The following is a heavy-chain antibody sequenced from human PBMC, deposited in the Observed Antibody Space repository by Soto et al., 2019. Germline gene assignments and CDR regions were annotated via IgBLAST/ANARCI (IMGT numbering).Heavy chain of an antibody. CDR1: GFTFSSYS. Sequence: GGSLRLSCAASGFTFSSYSMNWVRQAPGKGLEWVSYISSSSSTIYYADSVKGRFTISRDNAKNSLYLQMNSLRAEDTAVYYCAREGYSSPYYYYYMDVWGKGTTVTVSS. D-gene: IGHD5-18*01. V-gene: IGHV3-48*01. J-gene: IGHJ6*03. CDR3: AREGYSSPYYYYYMDV. CDR2: ISSSSSTI.